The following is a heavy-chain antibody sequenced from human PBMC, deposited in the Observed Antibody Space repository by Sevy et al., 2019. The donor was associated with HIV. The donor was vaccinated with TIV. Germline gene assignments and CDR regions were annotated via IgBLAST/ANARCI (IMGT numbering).Heavy chain of an antibody. J-gene: IGHJ3*02. CDR3: ARVDCGSITCQGRDPFYI. CDR2: INQDGSDR. D-gene: IGHD2-2*01. Sequence: GGSLRLSCAASRVIFSDHWMTWVRQAPGKGLEWVANINQDGSDRHYVDSVKGRFTISRDNARQSVYLQMNSLRVEDTAVYYCARVDCGSITCQGRDPFYIWGQGTTVTVSS. V-gene: IGHV3-7*03. CDR1: RVIFSDHW.